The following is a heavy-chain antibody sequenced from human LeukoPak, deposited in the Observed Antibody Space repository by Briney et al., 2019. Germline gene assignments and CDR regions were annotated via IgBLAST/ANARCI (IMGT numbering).Heavy chain of an antibody. D-gene: IGHD2-21*02. CDR3: ARGTYCGGDCYLYGMDV. V-gene: IGHV4-31*03. CDR2: IYYSGST. Sequence: PSETLSLTCTVSDGSFSRSGYYWSWNRQHPGKGLEWIGNIYYSGSTYYNPSLKSRITISVDTSKNQFSLKLNSVAAADTAVYYCARGTYCGGDCYLYGMDVWGQGTTVTVSS. CDR1: DGSFSRSGYY. J-gene: IGHJ6*02.